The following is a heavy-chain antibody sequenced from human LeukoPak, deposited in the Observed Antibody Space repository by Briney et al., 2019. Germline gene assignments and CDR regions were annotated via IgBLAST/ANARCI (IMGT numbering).Heavy chain of an antibody. V-gene: IGHV4-39*01. CDR2: IYYRGDT. Sequence: SETLSLTCTVSGGLITTTTCYWGWLRQSPGKGLEWITSIYYRGDTYYNESLESRVSISIDTSKKQLSLKLNSMNAADTAVYFFARQPVVRRGAVASNFDSWGRGTLVTVSA. J-gene: IGHJ4*02. D-gene: IGHD6-19*01. CDR1: GGLITTTTCY. CDR3: ARQPVVRRGAVASNFDS.